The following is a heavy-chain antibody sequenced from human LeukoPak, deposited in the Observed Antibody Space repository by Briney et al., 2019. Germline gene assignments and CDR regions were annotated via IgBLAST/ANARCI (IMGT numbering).Heavy chain of an antibody. D-gene: IGHD3-22*01. V-gene: IGHV1-18*04. CDR2: ISVYNGNT. CDR1: GYTFTNYY. Sequence: ASVKVPCKASGYTFTNYYMHWVRQAPGQGLEWMGWISVYNGNTNYVQKFQGRVTMTTDTSTSTAYMELRSLRSDDTAVYYCARVQPHRIYYDNSDYPTRNDYWGQGTLVTVSS. J-gene: IGHJ4*02. CDR3: ARVQPHRIYYDNSDYPTRNDY.